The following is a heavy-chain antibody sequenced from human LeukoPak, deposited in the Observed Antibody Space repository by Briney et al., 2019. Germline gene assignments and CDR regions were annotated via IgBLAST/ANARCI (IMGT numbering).Heavy chain of an antibody. Sequence: SETLSLTCTVSGGSIGSHYWSWIRPTPEKGREWIGYVYDIGSTKYHPSRKSRVTISVDTSKNQFSLRLSSVTAADTAVYYCARGGVLKSVDYWGQGTLVAVSS. D-gene: IGHD3-16*01. CDR3: ARGGVLKSVDY. V-gene: IGHV4-59*11. J-gene: IGHJ4*02. CDR2: VYDIGST. CDR1: GGSIGSHY.